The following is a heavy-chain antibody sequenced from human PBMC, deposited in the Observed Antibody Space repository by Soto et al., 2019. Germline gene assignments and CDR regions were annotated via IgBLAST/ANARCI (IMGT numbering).Heavy chain of an antibody. CDR3: ARPRNTSRASGYYYELDV. V-gene: IGHV5-51*01. CDR1: GFSLNTYW. J-gene: IGHJ6*02. Sequence: GESLKISCKASGFSLNTYWIAWVRQMPGKGLEWMGAIFPGDSDTKYSPSFEGQVTISADRSTSTAFVQWDSLRASDSAIYFCARPRNTSRASGYYYELDVWGPGTTVTVSS. D-gene: IGHD3-3*01. CDR2: IFPGDSDT.